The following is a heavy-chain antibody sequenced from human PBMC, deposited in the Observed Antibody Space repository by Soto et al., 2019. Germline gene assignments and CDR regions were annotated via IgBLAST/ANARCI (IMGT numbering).Heavy chain of an antibody. CDR3: ARHLAFGEGFGWAFDL. CDR1: GGSVRSSNTY. Sequence: QVQLQESGPGLVKPSQTLFLTCTVSGGSVRSSNTYWRCIRQSPGKGLEWLGYIYFNGYTYYNPSFKSRVRTSIDTSQNQVSLKMTSVNMADAAVYFCARHLAFGEGFGWAFDLWGRGTRVTVSS. J-gene: IGHJ2*01. D-gene: IGHD3-10*01. V-gene: IGHV4-31*03. CDR2: IYFNGYT.